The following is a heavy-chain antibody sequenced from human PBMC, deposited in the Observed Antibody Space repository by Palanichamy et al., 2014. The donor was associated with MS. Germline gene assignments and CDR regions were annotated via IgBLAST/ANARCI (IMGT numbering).Heavy chain of an antibody. CDR3: AKDKAFREAVTKWGWFEP. CDR1: GFTFDDHA. CDR2: ISWNSGNI. V-gene: IGHV3-9*01. J-gene: IGHJ5*02. D-gene: IGHD3-10*01. Sequence: EVQLVESGGGLVQPGRSLTLSCAASGFTFDDHAMHWVRQAPGRGPEWVSGISWNSGNIGYADSVKGRFTISRDNAKNSLYLQMNSLRPEDTALYYCAKDKAFREAVTKWGWFEPWGRGTLVTVSS.